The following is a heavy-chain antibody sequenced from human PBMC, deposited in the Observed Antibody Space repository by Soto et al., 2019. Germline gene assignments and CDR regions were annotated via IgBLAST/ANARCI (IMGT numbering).Heavy chain of an antibody. V-gene: IGHV4-30-4*01. Sequence: PSETLSLTCTVSGGSISSGDYYWSWIRQPPGKGLEWIGYIYYSGSTYYNPSLKSRVTISVDTSKNQFSLKLSSVTAADTAVYYCARAVGRYCSSTSCYDYYYHGMDVWGQGTTVTVSS. CDR1: GGSISSGDYY. CDR3: ARAVGRYCSSTSCYDYYYHGMDV. D-gene: IGHD2-2*01. CDR2: IYYSGST. J-gene: IGHJ6*02.